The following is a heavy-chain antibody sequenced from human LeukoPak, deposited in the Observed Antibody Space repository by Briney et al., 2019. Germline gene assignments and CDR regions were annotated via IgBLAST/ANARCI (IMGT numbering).Heavy chain of an antibody. Sequence: GGSLRLSCAASGFTFSSYSMNWVRQAPGKGLEWVSYISTSSSAIYYADSMKGRFTISRDNAKNSLYLQMNSLRAEDTAVYYCARGRAQVDYWGQGTLVTVSS. J-gene: IGHJ4*02. CDR3: ARGRAQVDY. CDR2: ISTSSSAI. CDR1: GFTFSSYS. V-gene: IGHV3-48*01.